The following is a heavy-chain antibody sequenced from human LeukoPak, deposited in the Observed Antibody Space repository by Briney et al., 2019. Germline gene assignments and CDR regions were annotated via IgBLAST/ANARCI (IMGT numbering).Heavy chain of an antibody. CDR3: ARTAVTPGSSDAFDI. CDR2: IYDIGSA. CDR1: GFTVSSNY. Sequence: GGSLRLSCAASGFTVSSNYMSWVRQAPGTGLEWVSIIYDIGSAYYADSVKGRFTISRDNSQNTLYLQLNSLRAEDTAVYYCARTAVTPGSSDAFDIWGQGTMVTV. V-gene: IGHV3-53*01. J-gene: IGHJ3*02. D-gene: IGHD4-17*01.